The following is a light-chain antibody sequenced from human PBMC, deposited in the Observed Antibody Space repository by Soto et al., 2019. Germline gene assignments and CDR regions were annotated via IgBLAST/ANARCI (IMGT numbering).Light chain of an antibody. CDR2: GAS. CDR1: QSVSSSY. J-gene: IGKJ1*01. V-gene: IGKV3-20*01. CDR3: QQYGSSPGGT. Sequence: EIVLTQSPGTLSLSPGERATLSCRASQSVSSSYLAWYQQKPGQTPRLLIYGASSRATGIPDRFNGSGSGPDFTLTISRLEPEYVAVYYCQQYGSSPGGTFGQGTKVDTK.